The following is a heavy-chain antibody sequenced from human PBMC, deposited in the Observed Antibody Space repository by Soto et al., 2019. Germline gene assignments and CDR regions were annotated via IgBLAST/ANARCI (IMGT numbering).Heavy chain of an antibody. CDR3: ARHGHSRGWDPHYYYYGMDV. CDR1: GGSISSSSYY. Sequence: SETLSLTCTVSGGSISSSSYYWGWIRQPPGKGLEWIGSIYYSGSTYYNPSLKSRVTISVDTSKNQFSLKLSSVTAADTAVYYCARHGHSRGWDPHYYYYGMDVWGQGTTVPVSS. J-gene: IGHJ6*02. D-gene: IGHD6-19*01. CDR2: IYYSGST. V-gene: IGHV4-39*01.